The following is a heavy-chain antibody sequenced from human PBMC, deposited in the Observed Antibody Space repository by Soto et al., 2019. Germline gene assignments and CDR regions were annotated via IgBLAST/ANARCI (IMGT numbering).Heavy chain of an antibody. V-gene: IGHV1-2*04. CDR1: GYTFTGYY. D-gene: IGHD3-10*01. Sequence: QVQLVQSGAEVKKPGASVKVSCKASGYTFTGYYMHWVRQAPGQGLEWMGWINPNSGGTNYAQKFQGWVTMTRDTSISTAYMGLSRLRSDDTAVYYCARGPREGHRGVWFDPWGQGTLVTVSS. J-gene: IGHJ5*02. CDR2: INPNSGGT. CDR3: ARGPREGHRGVWFDP.